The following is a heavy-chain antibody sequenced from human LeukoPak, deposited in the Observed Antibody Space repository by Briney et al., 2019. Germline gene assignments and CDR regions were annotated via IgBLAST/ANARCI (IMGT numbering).Heavy chain of an antibody. D-gene: IGHD3-3*01. V-gene: IGHV3-21*01. CDR3: AREQSGTEWYYYYGMDV. CDR2: ISSSSSYI. Sequence: KSGGSLRLSCVASGFTFSSYSMNWVRQAPGKGLEWVSSISSSSSYIYYADSVKGRFTSSRDNAKNSLYLQMNSLRAEDTAVYYCAREQSGTEWYYYYGMDVWGQGTTVNVSS. J-gene: IGHJ6*02. CDR1: GFTFSSYS.